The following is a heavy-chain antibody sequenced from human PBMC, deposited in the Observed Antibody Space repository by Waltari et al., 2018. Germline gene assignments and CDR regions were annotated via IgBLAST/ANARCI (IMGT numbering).Heavy chain of an antibody. V-gene: IGHV3-23*03. J-gene: IGHJ4*02. CDR2: ICSGGSST. D-gene: IGHD3-10*01. CDR1: GFTFSSYA. CDR3: AKEGTMVQGVITLPDY. Sequence: EVQLLESGGGLVQPGGSLRLSCAASGFTFSSYAMSWVRQAPGKGLEWVSVICSGGSSTYYADSVKGRFTISRDNSKNTLYLQMNSLRAEDTAVYYCAKEGTMVQGVITLPDYWGQGTLVTVSS.